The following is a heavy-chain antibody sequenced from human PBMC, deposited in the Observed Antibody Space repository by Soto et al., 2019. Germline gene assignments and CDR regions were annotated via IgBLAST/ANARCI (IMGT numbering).Heavy chain of an antibody. J-gene: IGHJ6*02. CDR2: INPNSGGT. CDR3: AREIGETAMENYYYGMDV. Sequence: SVKVSCKASGYTFTGYYMHWVRQAPGQGLEWMGWINPNSGGTNYAQKFQGWVTMTRDTSISTAYMELSRLRPDDTAVYYCAREIGETAMENYYYGMDVWGQGTTVTVSS. D-gene: IGHD5-18*01. V-gene: IGHV1-2*04. CDR1: GYTFTGYY.